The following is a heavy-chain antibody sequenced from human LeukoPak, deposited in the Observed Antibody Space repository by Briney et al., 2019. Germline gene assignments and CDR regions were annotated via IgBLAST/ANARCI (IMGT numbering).Heavy chain of an antibody. CDR3: ARDSEDTTMGPGY. CDR1: GYTFTSYY. Sequence: ASVKVSCKTSGYTFTSYYMHWVRQAPGQGLEWMGIINPSGGSTSYAQKFQGRVTMTRDMSTSTVYMELSSLRSEDTAVYYCARDSEDTTMGPGYWGQGTLVAVSS. J-gene: IGHJ4*02. CDR2: INPSGGST. V-gene: IGHV1-46*01. D-gene: IGHD5-18*01.